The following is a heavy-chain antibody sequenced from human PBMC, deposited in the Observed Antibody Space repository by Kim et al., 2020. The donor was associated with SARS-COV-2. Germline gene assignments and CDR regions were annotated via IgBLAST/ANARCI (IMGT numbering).Heavy chain of an antibody. CDR2: INHSGST. CDR1: GGSFSGYY. Sequence: SETLSLTCAVYGGSFSGYYWSWIRQPPGKGLEWIGEINHSGSTNYNPSLKSRVTISVDTSKNQFSLKLSSVTAADTAVYYCARGRVGGYPRWSQRRTGDYYYGMDVWGQGTTVTVSS. CDR3: ARGRVGGYPRWSQRRTGDYYYGMDV. J-gene: IGHJ6*02. D-gene: IGHD3-22*01. V-gene: IGHV4-34*01.